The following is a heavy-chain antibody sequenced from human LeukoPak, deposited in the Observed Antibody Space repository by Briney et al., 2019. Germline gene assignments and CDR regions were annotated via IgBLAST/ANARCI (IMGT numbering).Heavy chain of an antibody. V-gene: IGHV4-34*01. J-gene: IGHJ6*03. D-gene: IGHD1-1*01. CDR3: ARARTTYYYYYMDV. CDR1: GGSFSGYY. Sequence: KPSETLSLTCAVYGGSFSGYYWSWIRQPPGKGLEWIGEINHSGSTNYNPSLKGRVTISVDTSKNQFSLKLSSVTAADTAVYYRARARTTYYYYYMDVWGKGTTVTVSS. CDR2: INHSGST.